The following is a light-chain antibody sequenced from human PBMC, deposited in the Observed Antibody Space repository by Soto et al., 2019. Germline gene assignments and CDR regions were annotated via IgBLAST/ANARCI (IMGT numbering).Light chain of an antibody. Sequence: EIVLTQSPGTLSLSPGERATLSCRASQSVFRNYLAWYQQKPGQAPRLLIYGASTRAAGISDRFSGSGSGTDFTLTVNRLEPADFAVYYCQQYCSSPSTFGGGTKVEIK. CDR3: QQYCSSPST. V-gene: IGKV3-20*01. CDR1: QSVFRNY. J-gene: IGKJ4*01. CDR2: GAS.